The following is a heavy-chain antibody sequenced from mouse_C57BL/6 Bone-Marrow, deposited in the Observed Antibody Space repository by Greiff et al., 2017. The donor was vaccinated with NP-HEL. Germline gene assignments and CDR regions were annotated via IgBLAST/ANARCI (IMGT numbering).Heavy chain of an antibody. CDR2: IDPSDSYT. V-gene: IGHV1-69*01. CDR3: ARALYDGYPLYYFDY. D-gene: IGHD2-3*01. CDR1: GYTFTSYW. J-gene: IGHJ2*01. Sequence: QVQLQQSGAELVMPGASVKLSCKASGYTFTSYWMHWVKQRPGQGLEWIGEIDPSDSYTNYNQKFKGKSTLTVDKSSSTAYMQLSSRTSEDSAVFYCARALYDGYPLYYFDYWGQGTTLTVSS.